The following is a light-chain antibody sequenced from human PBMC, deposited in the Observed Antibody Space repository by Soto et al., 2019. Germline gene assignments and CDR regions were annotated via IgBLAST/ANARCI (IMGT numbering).Light chain of an antibody. CDR1: QSVSSSY. V-gene: IGKV3-20*01. J-gene: IGKJ1*01. Sequence: PGERATLSCRASQSVSSSYLAWYQQKPGQAPRLLIYGASSRATGIPDRFSGSGSGTDFTLTISRLEPEDFAVYYCQQYGSSPRTFGQVTKVEIK. CDR2: GAS. CDR3: QQYGSSPRT.